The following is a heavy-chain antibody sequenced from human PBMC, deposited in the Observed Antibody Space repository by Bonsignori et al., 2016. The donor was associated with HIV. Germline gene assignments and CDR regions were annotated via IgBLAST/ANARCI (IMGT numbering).Heavy chain of an antibody. CDR3: ARAQYDFGVASLFDH. J-gene: IGHJ4*02. CDR1: GGSISRYY. CDR2: IYDGAGA. D-gene: IGHD3-3*01. Sequence: SETLSLTCTVSGGSISRYYWSWIRQFPGKGLEWIGYIYDGAGAKYNPSLKSRVTISVDTSKNRFSLKLTSVTAADTAVYYCARAQYDFGVASLFDHWGQGTLVTVSS. V-gene: IGHV4-59*01.